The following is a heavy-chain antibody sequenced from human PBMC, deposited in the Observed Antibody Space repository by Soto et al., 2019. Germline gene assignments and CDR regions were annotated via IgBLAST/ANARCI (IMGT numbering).Heavy chain of an antibody. Sequence: SETLSLTCTVSGGSISRYYWSWIRQPPGKGLEWIGYIYYSGSTNYNPSLKSRVTISVDTSKNQFSLKLSSVTAADTAVYYCAKLVSLNWFDPWGQGTLVTVSS. CDR2: IYYSGST. D-gene: IGHD6-13*01. CDR1: GGSISRYY. V-gene: IGHV4-59*01. J-gene: IGHJ5*02. CDR3: AKLVSLNWFDP.